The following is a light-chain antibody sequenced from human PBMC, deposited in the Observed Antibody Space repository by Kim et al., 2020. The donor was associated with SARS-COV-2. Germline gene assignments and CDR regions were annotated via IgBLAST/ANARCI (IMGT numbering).Light chain of an antibody. CDR3: GTWDTSLATVL. J-gene: IGLJ2*01. V-gene: IGLV1-51*01. Sequence: QSVLTQPPAVSAAPGQKVTISCSGSSSNIGDNYVSWYQHLPGAAPKLLIYDDYKRPSGIPDRFSASKSGTSATLGISGLQAGDEADYYCGTWDTSLATVLFGGGTQLTVL. CDR1: SSNIGDNY. CDR2: DDY.